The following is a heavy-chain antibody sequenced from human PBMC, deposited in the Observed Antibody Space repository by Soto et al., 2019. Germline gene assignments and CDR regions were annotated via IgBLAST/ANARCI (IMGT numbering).Heavy chain of an antibody. J-gene: IGHJ2*01. V-gene: IGHV1-18*04. CDR2: ITASNGNT. CDR3: ARGNCYGSFSYFDL. CDR1: GFSFSTYG. Sequence: QLQLVQSGAEVKTPGASVRVSCKAAGFSFSTYGFTWVRQAPGQGLEWMGWITASNGNTRYGQNLQGRLTMTTDTSTNSAYMNLWRLSSDDTAMYYCARGNCYGSFSYFDLWCRGNLITVSS. D-gene: IGHD3-10*01.